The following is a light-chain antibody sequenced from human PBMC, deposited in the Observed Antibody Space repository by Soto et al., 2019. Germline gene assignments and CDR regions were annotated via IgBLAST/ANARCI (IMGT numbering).Light chain of an antibody. Sequence: QSVLTQPPSVSAAPGQTVTISCSGSSPNIGNNYVSWYQQLPGTAPKLLIYENNKRPSGIPDRFSGSKSGTSATLGITGLQTGDEADYYCGTWDSSLSAVVFGGVTQLTVL. J-gene: IGLJ2*01. CDR3: GTWDSSLSAVV. CDR2: ENN. V-gene: IGLV1-51*02. CDR1: SPNIGNNY.